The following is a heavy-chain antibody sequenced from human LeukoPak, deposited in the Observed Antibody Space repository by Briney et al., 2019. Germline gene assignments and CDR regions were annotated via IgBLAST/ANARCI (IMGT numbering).Heavy chain of an antibody. J-gene: IGHJ4*02. CDR1: GGSISSYY. Sequence: SETLSLTCTVSGGSISSYYWSWIRQPPGKGLEWIGYIYYSGSTNYNPSLKSRVTISVDTSKNQFSLKLSSVTAADTAVYYCAGGYCSGGSCYHEFYFDYWGQGTLVTVSS. V-gene: IGHV4-59*01. D-gene: IGHD2-15*01. CDR3: AGGYCSGGSCYHEFYFDY. CDR2: IYYSGST.